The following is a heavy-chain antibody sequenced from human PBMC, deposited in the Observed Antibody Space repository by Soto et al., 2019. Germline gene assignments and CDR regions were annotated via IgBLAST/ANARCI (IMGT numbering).Heavy chain of an antibody. J-gene: IGHJ4*02. D-gene: IGHD6-6*01. V-gene: IGHV1-8*01. Sequence: QVPLVQSGAEVKKPGASMKVSCKASVYTFTIHDLHWVRQAPGLGLEWMAWLNPQSGKTSYAQKFQGRLTMTGNASTSTAYMELSSLRSEDTAMYYCARVSSIAARRSFDSWGQGTLVTVSS. CDR3: ARVSSIAARRSFDS. CDR1: VYTFTIHD. CDR2: LNPQSGKT.